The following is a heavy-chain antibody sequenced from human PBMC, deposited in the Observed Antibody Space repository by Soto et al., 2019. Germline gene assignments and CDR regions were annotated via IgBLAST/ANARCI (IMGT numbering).Heavy chain of an antibody. J-gene: IGHJ5*02. CDR2: IYHGGST. CDR1: GGSISSGGYS. CDR3: ARVPDR. Sequence: QLQLQESGSGLVKPSQTLSLTCAVSGGSISSGGYSWGWIRQPPGKGLEWIGYIYHGGSTYYNPSLKSRVTISVDRSKNQFSLKLSSVTAEDTAVYYCARVPDRWGQGTLVTVSS. V-gene: IGHV4-30-2*01.